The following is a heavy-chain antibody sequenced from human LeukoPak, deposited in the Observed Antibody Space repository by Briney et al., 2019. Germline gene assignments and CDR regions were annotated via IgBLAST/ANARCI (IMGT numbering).Heavy chain of an antibody. CDR2: INPKSGGT. Sequence: ASVKVSCKASGYTFTGYYMHWVRQAPGQGLDWMGWINPKSGGTNYAQKFQGWVTMTRDTSISTAYMELSRLRSDDTAVYYCAREHSSSWDQFDYWGQGTLVTVSS. D-gene: IGHD6-13*01. CDR1: GYTFTGYY. CDR3: AREHSSSWDQFDY. J-gene: IGHJ4*02. V-gene: IGHV1-2*04.